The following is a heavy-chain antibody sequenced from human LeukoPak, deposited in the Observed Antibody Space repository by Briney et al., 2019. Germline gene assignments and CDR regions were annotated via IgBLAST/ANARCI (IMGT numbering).Heavy chain of an antibody. CDR3: ARRPPTVVTLSRDALHI. Sequence: GESLKISCKGSGYTFINYWIGWVRQLPGKGLEWMGIIYPADSDTTYSPSFRGLVTISADKSINTAYLQWSSLKASDTAMYYCARRPPTVVTLSRDALHIWGQGTMVTVSS. CDR1: GYTFINYW. CDR2: IYPADSDT. J-gene: IGHJ3*02. D-gene: IGHD4-23*01. V-gene: IGHV5-51*01.